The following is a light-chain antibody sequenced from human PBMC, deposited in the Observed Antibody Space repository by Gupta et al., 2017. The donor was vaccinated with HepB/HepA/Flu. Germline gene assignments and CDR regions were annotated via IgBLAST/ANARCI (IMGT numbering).Light chain of an antibody. CDR2: EVN. CDR3: SSFAGGNRV. CDR1: SSDVGGYNF. V-gene: IGLV2-8*01. J-gene: IGLJ2*01. Sequence: QSALTQPPSASGSPGQSVTISCTGTSSDVGGYNFVSWYQQHPGKAPKLMIYEVNKRPSGAPDRFSGSKSGNTASLTVSGLQAEDEADYYCSSFAGGNRVFGGGTKLTVL.